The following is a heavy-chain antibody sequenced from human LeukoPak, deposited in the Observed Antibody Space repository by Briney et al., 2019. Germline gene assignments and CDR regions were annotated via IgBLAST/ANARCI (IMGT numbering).Heavy chain of an antibody. J-gene: IGHJ4*02. CDR1: GFTFSGSA. V-gene: IGHV3-73*01. D-gene: IGHD1-26*01. CDR2: IRSKANSYAT. CDR3: TGVGATAY. Sequence: VQPGGSLKLSCAASGFTFSGSAMHWVRQASGKGLEWVGRIRSKANSYATAYAASVKGRFTISRDDSKNTAYLQMNSLKTEDTAVYYCTGVGATAYWGQGTLITVSS.